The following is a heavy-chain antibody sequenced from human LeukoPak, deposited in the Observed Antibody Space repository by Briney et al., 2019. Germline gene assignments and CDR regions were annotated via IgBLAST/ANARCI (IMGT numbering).Heavy chain of an antibody. J-gene: IGHJ4*02. CDR3: AGDDYVWGIYRRLDY. D-gene: IGHD3-16*02. V-gene: IGHV4-34*01. CDR2: INHSGST. CDR1: GGPFSGYY. Sequence: SETLSLTCAVYGGPFSGYYWSWIRQPPGKGLEWIGEINHSGSTNYNPSLKSRVTISVDTSKNQFSLKLSSVTAADTAVYYCAGDDYVWGIYRRLDYWGQGTLVTVSS.